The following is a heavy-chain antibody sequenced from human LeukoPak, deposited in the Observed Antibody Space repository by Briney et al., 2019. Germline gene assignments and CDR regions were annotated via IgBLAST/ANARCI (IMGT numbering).Heavy chain of an antibody. V-gene: IGHV3-30-3*01. Sequence: PGGSLRLSCAASGLTFSSYAMHWVRQAPGKGLEWVAVISYDGSNKYYADSVKGRFTISRDNSKNTLYLQMNSLRAEDTAVYYCAREIFDPWGQGTLVTVSS. CDR3: AREIFDP. CDR1: GLTFSSYA. J-gene: IGHJ5*02. CDR2: ISYDGSNK.